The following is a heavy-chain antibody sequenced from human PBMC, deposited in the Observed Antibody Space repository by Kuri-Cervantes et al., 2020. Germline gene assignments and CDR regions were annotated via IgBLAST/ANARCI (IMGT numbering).Heavy chain of an antibody. D-gene: IGHD2-2*01. J-gene: IGHJ6*02. V-gene: IGHV3-30*03. CDR3: ARGPYWGYQLLSGYYYYGMDV. Sequence: GESLKISCAASGFTFSSYGMHWVRQAPGKGLEWVAVISYDGSNKYYADSVKGRFTISRDNSKNTLYLQMNSLRAEDTAVYYCARGPYWGYQLLSGYYYYGMDVWGQGTTVTVSS. CDR2: ISYDGSNK. CDR1: GFTFSSYG.